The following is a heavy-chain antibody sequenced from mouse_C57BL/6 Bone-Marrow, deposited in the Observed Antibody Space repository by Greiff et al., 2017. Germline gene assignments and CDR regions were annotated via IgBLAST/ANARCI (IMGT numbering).Heavy chain of an antibody. V-gene: IGHV1-69*01. J-gene: IGHJ3*01. CDR3: ARQLRSRFAY. CDR1: GYTFTSYW. D-gene: IGHD3-2*02. CDR2: IDPSDSYT. Sequence: QVQLQQPGAELVMPGASVKLSCKASGYTFTSYWMHWVKQRPGQGLEWIGEIDPSDSYTTYNQKFKGKSTLTVDKSSSTSYMQLSSLTSEDSAVYYCARQLRSRFAYWGQGTLVTVSA.